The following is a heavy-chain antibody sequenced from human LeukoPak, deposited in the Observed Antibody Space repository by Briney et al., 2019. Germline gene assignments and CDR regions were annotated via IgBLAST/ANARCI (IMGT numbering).Heavy chain of an antibody. Sequence: GGSLRLSCAASGFTFSSYSMNWVRQAPGKGLEWVSSISSSSSYIYYADSVKGRFTISRDNAKNSLYLQMNSLRAEDTAVYYCARDRASVPTPDAFDIWGQGTMVTVSS. V-gene: IGHV3-21*01. D-gene: IGHD2-15*01. J-gene: IGHJ3*02. CDR2: ISSSSSYI. CDR3: ARDRASVPTPDAFDI. CDR1: GFTFSSYS.